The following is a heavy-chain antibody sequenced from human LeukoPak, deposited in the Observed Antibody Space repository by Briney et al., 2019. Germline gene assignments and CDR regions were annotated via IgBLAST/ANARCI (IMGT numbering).Heavy chain of an antibody. D-gene: IGHD2-2*01. J-gene: IGHJ6*02. V-gene: IGHV3-48*02. CDR2: ISSSSSTI. Sequence: GGSLRLSCAASGFTFSSYSMTWVRQAPGKGLEWVSYISSSSSTIYYADSVKGRFTISRDNAKNSLYLQMNSLRDEDTAVYYCAREDYCSSTSCFRVGGTYGMDVWGQGTTVTVFS. CDR1: GFTFSSYS. CDR3: AREDYCSSTSCFRVGGTYGMDV.